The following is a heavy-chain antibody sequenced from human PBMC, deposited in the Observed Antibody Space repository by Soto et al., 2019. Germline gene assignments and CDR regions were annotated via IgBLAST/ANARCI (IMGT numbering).Heavy chain of an antibody. D-gene: IGHD5-18*01. J-gene: IGHJ5*02. CDR3: ARRGPNNSYGYDHRLDP. Sequence: SETLSHTCSVSGGSISSNSYFWDWIRQSPGKGLEWIGSVHFRGSTYYNPSLKSRVTISVDTFKNQFSLKLTSVTAADRAVYYCARRGPNNSYGYDHRLDPWGQGTLVTVSS. V-gene: IGHV4-39*01. CDR1: GGSISSNSYF. CDR2: VHFRGST.